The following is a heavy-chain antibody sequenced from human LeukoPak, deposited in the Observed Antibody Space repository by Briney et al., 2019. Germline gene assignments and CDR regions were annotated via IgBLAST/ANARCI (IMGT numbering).Heavy chain of an antibody. V-gene: IGHV3-33*01. CDR2: IWYDGSNK. J-gene: IGHJ4*02. CDR1: GFTFSSYG. Sequence: GGSLRLSCAASGFTFSSYGMHWVRQAPGKGLEWVAVIWYDGSNKYYADSVKGRFTISRDNSKNTLYLQMNSLRAEDTAVYYCARDYGIAVAGTIFDYWGQGTLVTVSS. D-gene: IGHD6-19*01. CDR3: ARDYGIAVAGTIFDY.